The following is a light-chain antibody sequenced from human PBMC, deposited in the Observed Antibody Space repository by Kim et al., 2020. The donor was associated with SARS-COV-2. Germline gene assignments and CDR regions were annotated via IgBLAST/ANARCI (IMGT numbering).Light chain of an antibody. J-gene: IGLJ3*02. CDR2: GKN. Sequence: ALGQTVKITCQGESLRSYYASWYQQKPGQAPVLVFYGKNNRPSGIPDRFSGSYSGNTASLTITAAQAEDEADYYCNSRESSANHWMFGGGTKLTVL. CDR3: NSRESSANHWM. V-gene: IGLV3-19*01. CDR1: SLRSYY.